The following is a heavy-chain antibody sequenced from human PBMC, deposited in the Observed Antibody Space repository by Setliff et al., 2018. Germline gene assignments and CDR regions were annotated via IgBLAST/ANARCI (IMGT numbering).Heavy chain of an antibody. CDR2: IHYSGST. Sequence: SETLSLTCAVYGGSITNYYWGWIRQPPRKGLEWIGSIHYSGSTYYNPSLTRRVTISVDTSKNQFSLKLDSVTAADTAVYYCARCSGSYDAFDIWGQGTMVTVSS. D-gene: IGHD1-26*01. CDR1: GGSITNYY. J-gene: IGHJ3*02. CDR3: ARCSGSYDAFDI. V-gene: IGHV4-39*07.